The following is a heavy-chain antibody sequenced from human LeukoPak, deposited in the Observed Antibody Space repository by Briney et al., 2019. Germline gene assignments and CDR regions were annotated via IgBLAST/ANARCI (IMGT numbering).Heavy chain of an antibody. CDR2: VHYSGST. CDR1: GGSISSSSHY. Sequence: SETLSLTCTVSGGSISSSSHYWGWIRQPPGKALEWIGIVHYSGSTFYSSSLKSRVTISLDTSTNQFSLKLTSVTATDTAIYYCARRYCSGGSCFYFDQWGQGTLVTVSS. CDR3: ARRYCSGGSCFYFDQ. J-gene: IGHJ4*02. V-gene: IGHV4-39*01. D-gene: IGHD2-15*01.